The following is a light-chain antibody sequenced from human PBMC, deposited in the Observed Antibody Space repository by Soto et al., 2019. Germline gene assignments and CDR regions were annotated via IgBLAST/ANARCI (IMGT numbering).Light chain of an antibody. CDR1: QSVSSY. CDR3: QQGSNWPT. V-gene: IGKV3-11*01. CDR2: DAS. Sequence: EIVLTQSPATLSLSPGERATLSCRASQSVSSYLAWYQQKPGQAPRLLIYDASNRATGIPARFSGSGSGTDFTLTISSLDPEDFAVYYCQQGSNWPTVGQGTKVEIK. J-gene: IGKJ1*01.